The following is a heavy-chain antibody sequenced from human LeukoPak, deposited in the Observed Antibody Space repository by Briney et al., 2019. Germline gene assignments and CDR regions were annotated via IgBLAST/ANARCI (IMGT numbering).Heavy chain of an antibody. CDR1: GFTFSSYS. V-gene: IGHV3-21*01. J-gene: IGHJ4*02. Sequence: GGSLRLSCAASGFTFSSYSMNWVRQAPGKGLEWVSSISSSSSYIYYADSVKGQFTISRDNAKNSLYLQMHSLRAEDTAVYYCARDYSSIPFDYWGQGTLVTVSS. D-gene: IGHD6-13*01. CDR3: ARDYSSIPFDY. CDR2: ISSSSSYI.